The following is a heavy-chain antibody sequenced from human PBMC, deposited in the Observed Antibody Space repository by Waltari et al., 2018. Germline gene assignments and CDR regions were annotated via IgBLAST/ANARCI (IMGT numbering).Heavy chain of an antibody. V-gene: IGHV1-69*02. CDR1: GGTFSSYT. CDR3: TLGYCSSTSCYEDY. J-gene: IGHJ4*02. Sequence: QVQLVQSGAEVKKPGSSVKVSCKASGGTFSSYTISWVRQAPGQGLEWMGRIIPILGIANYAQKCQGRVTITADKATSTAYMELSSLRSEDTAVYYCTLGYCSSTSCYEDYWGQGTLVTVSS. D-gene: IGHD2-2*01. CDR2: IIPILGIA.